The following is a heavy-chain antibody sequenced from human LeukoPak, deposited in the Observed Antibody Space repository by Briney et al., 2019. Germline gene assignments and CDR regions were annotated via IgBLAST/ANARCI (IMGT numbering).Heavy chain of an antibody. D-gene: IGHD6-6*01. CDR2: IYPGDSNT. V-gene: IGHV5-51*01. J-gene: IGHJ4*02. CDR1: GYSFTNDW. CDR3: ARHTKYSTSSRVFDY. Sequence: GESLQISCKGSGYSFTNDWIGWVRQMPGKGLEWMGIIYPGDSNTRYSPSFQGQVTITADKSISTAYLQWSSLKASDTAKYYCARHTKYSTSSRVFDYWGQGTLVTVSS.